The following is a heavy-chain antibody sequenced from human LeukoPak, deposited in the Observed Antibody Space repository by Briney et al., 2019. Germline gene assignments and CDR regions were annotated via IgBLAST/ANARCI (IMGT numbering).Heavy chain of an antibody. Sequence: SETLSLTCAVYGGSFSGYYWSWIRQPPGKGLEWIGEINHSGSTNYNPSLMSRVTLSVDTSKNQSSLKLSSVNAADTAVFYCARRVWGSYRYTDFDYWGQGTLVTVSS. CDR3: ARRVWGSYRYTDFDY. CDR1: GGSFSGYY. CDR2: INHSGST. V-gene: IGHV4-34*01. J-gene: IGHJ4*02. D-gene: IGHD3-16*02.